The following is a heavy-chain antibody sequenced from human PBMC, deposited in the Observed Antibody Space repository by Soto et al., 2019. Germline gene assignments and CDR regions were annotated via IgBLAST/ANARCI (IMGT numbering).Heavy chain of an antibody. CDR1: GFSLTTTGLG. V-gene: IGHV2-5*02. CDR2: VFRDDGE. D-gene: IGHD1-26*01. Sequence: QITLRESGPSLVKPTETLTLTCTFSGFSLTTTGLGVGWVRQPPGKALEWLAVVFRDDGERYRPSLKTRVTITKDTSKNQVVLTKTNMDPVDTDTYYCTQIYGSGSWGWYFHSWGQGSLVTVSS. CDR3: TQIYGSGSWGWYFHS. J-gene: IGHJ4*02.